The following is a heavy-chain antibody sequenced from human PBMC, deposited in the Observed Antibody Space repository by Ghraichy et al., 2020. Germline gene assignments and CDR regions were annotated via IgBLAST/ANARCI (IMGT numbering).Heavy chain of an antibody. CDR2: INSDGSST. V-gene: IGHV3-74*01. Sequence: GSLRLSCAASGFTFCSYWMHWVRQAPGKGLVWVSRINSDGSSTSYADSVKGRFTISRDNAKNTLYLQMNSLRAEDTAVYYCARDPYYSNYGLDYWGQGTLVTVSS. D-gene: IGHD4-11*01. CDR3: ARDPYYSNYGLDY. J-gene: IGHJ4*02. CDR1: GFTFCSYW.